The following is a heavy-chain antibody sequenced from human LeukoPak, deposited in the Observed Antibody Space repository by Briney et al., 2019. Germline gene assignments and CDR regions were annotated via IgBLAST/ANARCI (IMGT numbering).Heavy chain of an antibody. J-gene: IGHJ4*02. CDR3: ARGYCSSTSCFPLGY. D-gene: IGHD2-2*01. CDR2: IIPIFGTA. CDR1: GGTFSSYA. V-gene: IGHV1-69*05. Sequence: GSSVKVSCKASGGTFSSYAISWVRQAPGQGLEWMGGIIPIFGTANYAQKFQGRVTITTDKSTSTAYMELSSLRSEDTAVYYCARGYCSSTSCFPLGYWGQGTLVTVSS.